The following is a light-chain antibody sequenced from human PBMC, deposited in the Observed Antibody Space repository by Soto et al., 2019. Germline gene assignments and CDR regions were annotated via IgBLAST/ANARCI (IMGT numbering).Light chain of an antibody. CDR2: AAS. Sequence: IQMTQSPSSLSVSVGDRVTITCRASQSIGGFLNWYQQKLGKAPKLLIYAASSLQSGVPSRFSGSGSGTDFTLTISRLEPEDFAVYYCQQYGSSGTFGQGTKVDNK. V-gene: IGKV1-39*01. J-gene: IGKJ1*01. CDR1: QSIGGF. CDR3: QQYGSSGT.